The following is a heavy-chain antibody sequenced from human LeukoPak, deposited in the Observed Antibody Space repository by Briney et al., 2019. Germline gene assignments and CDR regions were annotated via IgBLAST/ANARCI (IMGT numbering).Heavy chain of an antibody. D-gene: IGHD6-13*01. Sequence: GGSMRLSCAVSGFSFSRYWMSWVRQAPGKVLEWVANIKKDGSETYYVDSVKGRFTSPRDNANNSLYLQMNSLRAEDTAVYYCARGGSWYGPPPFDYWGEGTQVSDSS. CDR1: GFSFSRYW. CDR2: IKKDGSET. V-gene: IGHV3-7*04. J-gene: IGHJ4*02. CDR3: ARGGSWYGPPPFDY.